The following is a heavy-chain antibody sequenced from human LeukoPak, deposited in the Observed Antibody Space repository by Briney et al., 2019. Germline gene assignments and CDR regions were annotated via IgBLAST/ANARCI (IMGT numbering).Heavy chain of an antibody. CDR3: ARRAVTNQFDS. V-gene: IGHV3-66*02. Sequence: GGSLRLSCAASGFTFSDYYMSWIRQAPGKGLEWVSVIQSGGSTYYADSVKGRFTISRDNSKNTLYLQMSSLRAEDTAVYYCARRAVTNQFDSWGQGTLVTVSS. CDR2: IQSGGST. CDR1: GFTFSDYY. J-gene: IGHJ4*02. D-gene: IGHD4-17*01.